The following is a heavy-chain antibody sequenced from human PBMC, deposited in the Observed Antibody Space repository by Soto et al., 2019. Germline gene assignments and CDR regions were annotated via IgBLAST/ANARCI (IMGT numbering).Heavy chain of an antibody. D-gene: IGHD6-6*01. CDR3: ATSNIYPTSYIAARRLEYFQH. V-gene: IGHV3-53*04. Sequence: GGSLRLSCAASGFTVSSNYMSWVRQAPGKGLEWVSVIYSGGSTYYADSVKGRFTISRHNSKNTLYLQMNSLRAEDTAVYYCATSNIYPTSYIAARRLEYFQHWGQGTLVTVSS. CDR2: IYSGGST. J-gene: IGHJ1*01. CDR1: GFTVSSNY.